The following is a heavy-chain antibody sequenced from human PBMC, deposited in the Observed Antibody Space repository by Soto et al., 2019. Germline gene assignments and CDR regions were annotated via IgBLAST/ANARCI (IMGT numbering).Heavy chain of an antibody. CDR1: GYTFTGYY. Sequence: ASVKVSCKASGYTFTGYYMHWVRQAPGQGLEWMGWINPNSGGTNYAQKFQGWVTMTRDTSISTAYMELSRLRSDDTAVYYCARERIAVAGGYYDYYYGMDVWGQGTTVTVSS. CDR3: ARERIAVAGGYYDYYYGMDV. D-gene: IGHD6-19*01. CDR2: INPNSGGT. J-gene: IGHJ6*02. V-gene: IGHV1-2*04.